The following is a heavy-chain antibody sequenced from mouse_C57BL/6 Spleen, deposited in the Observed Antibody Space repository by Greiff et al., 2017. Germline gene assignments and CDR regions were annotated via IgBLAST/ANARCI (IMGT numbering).Heavy chain of an antibody. CDR1: GYTFTSYW. D-gene: IGHD1-1*01. J-gene: IGHJ1*03. Sequence: VQLQQPGAELVKPGASVKVSCKASGYTFTSYWMHWVKQRPGQGLEWIGRIHPSDSDTNYNQKFKGKATLTVDKSSSTAYRQLSSLTSEDSAVYYCALDITTVVATRYFDVWGTGTSVTVSS. V-gene: IGHV1-74*01. CDR3: ALDITTVVATRYFDV. CDR2: IHPSDSDT.